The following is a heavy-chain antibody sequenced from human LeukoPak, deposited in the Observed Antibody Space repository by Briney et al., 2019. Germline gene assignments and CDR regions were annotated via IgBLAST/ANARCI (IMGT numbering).Heavy chain of an antibody. D-gene: IGHD2-15*01. J-gene: IGHJ6*03. CDR3: ARAGLGYCSGGSCYPTLLRSYYYYYMDV. V-gene: IGHV1-8*01. CDR1: GYTFTSYD. CDR2: MNPNSGNT. Sequence: GASVKVSCKASGYTFTSYDINWVRHATGQGLELVGWMNPNSGNTGYAQKFQGRVTMTRNTSISTAYMELSSLRSEDTAVYYCARAGLGYCSGGSCYPTLLRSYYYYYMDVWGKGTTVTVSS.